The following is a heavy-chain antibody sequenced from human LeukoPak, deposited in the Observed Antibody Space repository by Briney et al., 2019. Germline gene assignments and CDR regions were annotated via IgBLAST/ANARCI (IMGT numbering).Heavy chain of an antibody. V-gene: IGHV4-34*01. CDR3: ARDCSGGSCYEYGN. D-gene: IGHD2-15*01. Sequence: SKTLSLTCAVYGGSFSGYYWSWIRQPPGKGLEWIGEINHSGSTNYNPSLKSRVTISVDTSKNQFSLKLSSVTAADTAVYYCARDCSGGSCYEYGNWGQGTLVTVSS. CDR2: INHSGST. CDR1: GGSFSGYY. J-gene: IGHJ4*02.